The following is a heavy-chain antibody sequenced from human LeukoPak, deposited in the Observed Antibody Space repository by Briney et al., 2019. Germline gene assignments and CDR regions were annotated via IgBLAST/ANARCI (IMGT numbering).Heavy chain of an antibody. CDR2: ISSSGSTI. CDR1: GFTFSDYY. V-gene: IGHV3-11*04. Sequence: GGSLRLSCAASGFTFSDYYMSWIRQAPGKGLEWVSYISSSGSTIYYADSVKGRFTISRDNAKNSLYLQMNSLRAEDTAVYYCAKSKYYDSSGWYYWGQGTLVTVSS. J-gene: IGHJ4*02. D-gene: IGHD3-22*01. CDR3: AKSKYYDSSGWYY.